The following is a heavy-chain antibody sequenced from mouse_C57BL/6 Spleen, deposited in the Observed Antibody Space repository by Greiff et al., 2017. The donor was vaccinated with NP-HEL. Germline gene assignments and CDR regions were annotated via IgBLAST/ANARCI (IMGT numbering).Heavy chain of an antibody. V-gene: IGHV1-82*01. J-gene: IGHJ2*01. CDR1: GYAFSSSW. CDR2: IYPGDGGT. Sequence: QVQLKESGPELVKPGASVKISCKASGYAFSSSWMNWVKQRPGKGLEWIGRIYPGDGGTNYNGKFKGKATLTADKSSSTAYMQLSSLTAEDSAVYFCARRDSSGYGGNYFGDWGQGTTLTVAS. CDR3: ARRDSSGYGGNYFGD. D-gene: IGHD3-2*02.